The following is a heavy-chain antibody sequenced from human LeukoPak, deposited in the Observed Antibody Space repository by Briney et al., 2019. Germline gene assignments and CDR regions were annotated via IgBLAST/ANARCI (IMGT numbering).Heavy chain of an antibody. D-gene: IGHD5-18*01. V-gene: IGHV1-8*01. CDR2: MNPNSGNT. CDR1: GYTFTTYD. J-gene: IGHJ4*02. Sequence: GASVKVSCKASGYTFTTYDINWGRQAPGQGLEWMGWMNPNSGNTGYAQKFQGRVTMTRNTSISTDFMELSGLRSEDTAVYFCARRNTAMVAGLDYWGQGSLVTVSS. CDR3: ARRNTAMVAGLDY.